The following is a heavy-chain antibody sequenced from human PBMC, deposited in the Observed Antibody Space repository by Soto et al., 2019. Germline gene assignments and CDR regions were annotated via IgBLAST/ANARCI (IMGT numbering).Heavy chain of an antibody. CDR2: IYYSGST. V-gene: IGHV4-59*08. CDR3: ARRHDYGDYFDY. CDR1: GGSISSYY. Sequence: SETLSLTCTVSGGSISSYYWSWIRQPPGKGLEWIGYIYYSGSTNYNPSLKSRVTISVDTSKNQFSLKLSSVTAADTAVYYCARRHDYGDYFDYWGQGTLVTVSS. J-gene: IGHJ4*02. D-gene: IGHD4-17*01.